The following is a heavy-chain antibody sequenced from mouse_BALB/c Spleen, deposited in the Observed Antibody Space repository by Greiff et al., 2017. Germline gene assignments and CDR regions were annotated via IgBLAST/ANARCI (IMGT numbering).Heavy chain of an antibody. D-gene: IGHD1-1*01. J-gene: IGHJ2*01. Sequence: VQLKESGGGLVQPGGSRKLSCAASGFTFSSFGMHWVRQAPEKGLEWVAYISSGSSTIYYADTVKGRFTISRDNPKNTLFLQMTSLRSEDTAMYYCARWGNGIDYWGQGTTLTVSS. CDR3: ARWGNGIDY. CDR1: GFTFSSFG. CDR2: ISSGSSTI. V-gene: IGHV5-17*02.